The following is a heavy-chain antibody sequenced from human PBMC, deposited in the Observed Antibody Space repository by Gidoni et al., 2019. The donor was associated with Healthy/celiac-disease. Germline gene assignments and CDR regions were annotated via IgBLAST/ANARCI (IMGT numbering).Heavy chain of an antibody. D-gene: IGHD6-13*01. CDR2: ISGSGGST. Sequence: VQLLESGGGLVQPGGSLRLSCAASGFPFSSYAMSGVRQAPGQGLEWVSAISGSGGSTYYADPVKGRFTSARDNSKNTLYLQMNSLRAEDTAVYYCAKARAPYSSSWYWDYWGQGTLVTVSS. J-gene: IGHJ4*02. CDR3: AKARAPYSSSWYWDY. V-gene: IGHV3-23*01. CDR1: GFPFSSYA.